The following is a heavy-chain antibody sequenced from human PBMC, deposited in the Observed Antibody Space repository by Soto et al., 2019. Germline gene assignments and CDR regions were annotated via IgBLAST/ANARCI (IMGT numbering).Heavy chain of an antibody. CDR1: GGSFSSYY. J-gene: IGHJ6*02. CDR2: IYTSGST. D-gene: IGHD6-13*01. CDR3: ARDFLAAAGRFVKYYYGMDV. V-gene: IGHV4-4*07. Sequence: SETLSLTCAVYGGSFSSYYWSWIRQPAGKGLEWIGRIYTSGSTNYNPSLKSRVTMSVDTSKNQFSLKLSSVTAADTAVYYCARDFLAAAGRFVKYYYGMDVWGQGTTVTVSS.